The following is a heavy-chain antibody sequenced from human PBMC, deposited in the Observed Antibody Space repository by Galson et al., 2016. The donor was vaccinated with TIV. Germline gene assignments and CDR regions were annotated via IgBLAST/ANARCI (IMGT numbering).Heavy chain of an antibody. Sequence: CAISGDSVSSNSAAWNWIRQSPSRGLEWLGRTYYSSKWYNDYAASVKSRITINPDTSKNQFSLQLNSVTPEDTAVSYVARASSSWLITVHLDYCGQGTLVTVSS. V-gene: IGHV6-1*01. D-gene: IGHD6-13*01. CDR2: TYYSSKWYN. CDR3: ARASSSWLITVHLDY. CDR1: GDSVSSNSAA. J-gene: IGHJ4*02.